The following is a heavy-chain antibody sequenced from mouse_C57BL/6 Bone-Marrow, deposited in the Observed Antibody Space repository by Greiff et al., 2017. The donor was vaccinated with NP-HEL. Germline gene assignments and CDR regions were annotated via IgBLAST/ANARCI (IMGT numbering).Heavy chain of an antibody. D-gene: IGHD3-2*02. CDR3: ARQEGGRQLRLECAY. CDR1: GYTFTSYW. V-gene: IGHV1-61*01. Sequence: VQLQQPGAELVRPGSSVKLSCKASGYTFTSYWMDWVKQRPGQGLEWIGNIYPSDSETHYNQKFKDKATLTVDKSSSTAYMQLSSLTSEDSAVYYCARQEGGRQLRLECAYWGQGTLVTVSA. J-gene: IGHJ3*01. CDR2: IYPSDSET.